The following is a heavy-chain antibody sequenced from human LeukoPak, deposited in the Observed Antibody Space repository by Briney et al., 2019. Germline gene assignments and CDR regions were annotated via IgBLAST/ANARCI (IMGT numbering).Heavy chain of an antibody. J-gene: IGHJ4*02. Sequence: SDTLSLTCTVSGGSISSGRYYWSWIRQPAGKGLEWIGRIYTSGSTNYNPSLKSRVTISVDTSKNQFSLKLSSVTAADTAVYYCAREVVVAATFFDYWGQGTLVTVSS. CDR2: IYTSGST. CDR1: GGSISSGRYY. CDR3: AREVVVAATFFDY. V-gene: IGHV4-61*02. D-gene: IGHD2-15*01.